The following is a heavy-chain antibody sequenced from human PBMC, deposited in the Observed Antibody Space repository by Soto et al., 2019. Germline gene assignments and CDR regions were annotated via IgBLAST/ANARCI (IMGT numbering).Heavy chain of an antibody. CDR1: GFTFSSYS. D-gene: IGHD3-10*01. CDR2: ISSSSSTI. V-gene: IGHV3-48*02. CDR3: ARDRVVRGVIEVYYGMDV. J-gene: IGHJ6*02. Sequence: GGSLRLSCAASGFTFSSYSMNWVRQAPGKGLEWVSYISSSSSTIYYADSVKGRFTISRDNAKNSLYLQMNSLRDEDTAVYYCARDRVVRGVIEVYYGMDVWGQGTTVTVYS.